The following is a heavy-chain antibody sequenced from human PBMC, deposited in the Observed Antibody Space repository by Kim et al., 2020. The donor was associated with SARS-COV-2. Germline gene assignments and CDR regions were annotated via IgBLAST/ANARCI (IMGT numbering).Heavy chain of an antibody. CDR2: INSDGSST. CDR3: ARESRSSSWYGVFHGMDV. Sequence: GGSLRLSCAASGFTFSSYWMHWVRQAPGKGLVWVSRINSDGSSTSYADSVKGRFTISRDNAKNTLYLQMNSLRAEDTAVYYCARESRSSSWYGVFHGMDVWGQGTTVTVSS. J-gene: IGHJ6*02. D-gene: IGHD6-13*01. CDR1: GFTFSSYW. V-gene: IGHV3-74*01.